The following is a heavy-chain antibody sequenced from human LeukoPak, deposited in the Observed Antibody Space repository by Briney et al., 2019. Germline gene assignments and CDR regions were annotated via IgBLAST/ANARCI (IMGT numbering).Heavy chain of an antibody. V-gene: IGHV4-34*01. CDR3: ARGDSSGYGYFDY. D-gene: IGHD3-22*01. CDR2: INHSGGT. J-gene: IGHJ4*02. CDR1: GGSFSGYY. Sequence: SETLSLTCAVYGGSFSGYYWSWIRQPPGKGLEWIGEINHSGGTNYNPSLKSRVTISVDTSKNQFSLKLSSVTAADTAVYYCARGDSSGYGYFDYWGQGTLVTVSS.